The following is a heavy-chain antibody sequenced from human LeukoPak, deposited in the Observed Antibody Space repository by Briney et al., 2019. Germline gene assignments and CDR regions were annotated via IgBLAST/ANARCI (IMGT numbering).Heavy chain of an antibody. CDR2: ISSSGSTI. Sequence: GGSLRLSCAASGFTFSSYEMNWVRQAPGKGLEWVSYISSSGSTIYYADSVKGRFTISRDNDKNSLYLQMNSLRAEDTAVYYCARSGYGDYALSVAFDIWGQGTMVTVSS. CDR1: GFTFSSYE. J-gene: IGHJ3*02. D-gene: IGHD4-17*01. V-gene: IGHV3-48*03. CDR3: ARSGYGDYALSVAFDI.